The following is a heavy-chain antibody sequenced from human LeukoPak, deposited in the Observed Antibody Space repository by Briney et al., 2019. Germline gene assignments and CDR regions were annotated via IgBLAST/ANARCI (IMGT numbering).Heavy chain of an antibody. J-gene: IGHJ5*02. D-gene: IGHD1-26*01. Sequence: SETLSLTCAVYIDSFSNYHWNWIRQTPAKGIEWIGEVNESGGTNISPSLRSRVILSVDTSKNQFSLKLISVTVADTAIYYCARGQGATVPQVGKNWFDPWGQGTRVTVSS. CDR2: VNESGGT. V-gene: IGHV4-34*01. CDR1: IDSFSNYH. CDR3: ARGQGATVPQVGKNWFDP.